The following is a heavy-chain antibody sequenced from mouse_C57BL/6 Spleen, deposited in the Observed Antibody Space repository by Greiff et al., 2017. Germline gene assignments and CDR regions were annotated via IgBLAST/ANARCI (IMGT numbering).Heavy chain of an antibody. J-gene: IGHJ2*01. CDR2: IDPSDSYT. CDR3: ARERDITTVVARYFDY. CDR1: GYTFTSYW. V-gene: IGHV1-69*01. Sequence: QVQLQQPGAELVMPGASVKLSCKASGYTFTSYWMHWVKQRPGQGLEWIGEIDPSDSYTNYNQKFKGKSTLTVDKSSSTAYMQLSSLTSEDSAVYYCARERDITTVVARYFDYWGQGTTLTVSS. D-gene: IGHD1-1*01.